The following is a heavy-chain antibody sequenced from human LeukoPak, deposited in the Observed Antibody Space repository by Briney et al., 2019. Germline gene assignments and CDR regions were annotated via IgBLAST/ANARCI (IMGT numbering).Heavy chain of an antibody. V-gene: IGHV3-23*01. J-gene: IGHJ4*02. CDR2: ISGSGGST. CDR3: ARDRRHIDY. Sequence: PGGSLRLSCAASGFTFSSFAMGWVRQAPGKGLEWVSAISGSGGSTSYADSVKGRFTMSRDNSRNTLYLQMNSLRAEDTAVYYCARDRRHIDYRGQGTLVTVSS. CDR1: GFTFSSFA.